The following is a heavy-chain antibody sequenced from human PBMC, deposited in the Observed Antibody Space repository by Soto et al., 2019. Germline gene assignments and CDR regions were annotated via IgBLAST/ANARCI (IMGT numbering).Heavy chain of an antibody. D-gene: IGHD3-3*01. CDR2: IDTSGST. CDR1: GGSISTYY. Sequence: SETLSLTCTVSGGSISTYYCNWIRQPAGKGLEWIGRIDTSGSTNYNPSLKSRVTMSVDTSENQFSLKLSSVTAADTAVYYCARGGNDFWSGPFDYWGQGSLVTVSS. J-gene: IGHJ4*02. CDR3: ARGGNDFWSGPFDY. V-gene: IGHV4-4*07.